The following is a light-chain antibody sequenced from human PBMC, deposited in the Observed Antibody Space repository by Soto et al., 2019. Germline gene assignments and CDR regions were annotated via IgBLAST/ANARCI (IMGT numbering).Light chain of an antibody. CDR2: GAS. CDR1: QSVSSY. J-gene: IGKJ5*01. V-gene: IGKV3-11*01. Sequence: EIVLTQSPTTLSLSPGERATLSCRASQSVSSYLAWYQQKPGQAPRLLIYGASTRATAIPARLSGSGSGTDFTLTISSLEPEDFALYYCQQRSNWPITFGQGTRLEIK. CDR3: QQRSNWPIT.